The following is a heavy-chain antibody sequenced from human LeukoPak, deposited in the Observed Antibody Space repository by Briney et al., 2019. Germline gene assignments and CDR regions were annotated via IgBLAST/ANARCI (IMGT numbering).Heavy chain of an antibody. CDR2: IYHSGST. D-gene: IGHD3-22*01. CDR1: GGSISSGGYS. V-gene: IGHV4-30-2*01. Sequence: PSQTLPLTCAVSGGSISSGGYSWSWIRQPPGKGLEWIGYIYHSGSTYYNPSLKSRVTISVDRSKNQFSLKLSSVTAADTAVYYCARGPMIVVLGAFDIWGQGTMVTVSS. J-gene: IGHJ3*02. CDR3: ARGPMIVVLGAFDI.